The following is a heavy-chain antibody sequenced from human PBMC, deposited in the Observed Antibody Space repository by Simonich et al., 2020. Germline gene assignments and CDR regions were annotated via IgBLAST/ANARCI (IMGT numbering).Heavy chain of an antibody. CDR3: ATAPVYSSSSFDY. D-gene: IGHD6-6*01. Sequence: QVQLVQSGAEVKKPGASVKVSCKVSGYTLTELSMHWVRQAPGKGLGWMGGFDPEEGKTIYEQKFQGRVTMTEDTSTDTAYMELSSLRSEVTAVYYCATAPVYSSSSFDYWGQGTLVTVSS. CDR1: GYTLTELS. CDR2: FDPEEGKT. J-gene: IGHJ4*02. V-gene: IGHV1-24*01.